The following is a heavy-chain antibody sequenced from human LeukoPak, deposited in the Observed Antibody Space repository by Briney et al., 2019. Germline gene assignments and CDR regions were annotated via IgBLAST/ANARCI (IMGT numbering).Heavy chain of an antibody. CDR1: GGSISSGGYS. J-gene: IGHJ3*02. CDR3: ARGDLPESTVNDAFDI. V-gene: IGHV4-30-2*01. CDR2: IYHSGST. Sequence: SETLSLTCAVSGGSISSGGYSLSWIRQPPGKGLEWIVYIYHSGSTYYSPSLKSRVTISVDRSKNQFSLKLSSVTAADTAVYYCARGDLPESTVNDAFDIWGQGTMVTVSS. D-gene: IGHD1-1*01.